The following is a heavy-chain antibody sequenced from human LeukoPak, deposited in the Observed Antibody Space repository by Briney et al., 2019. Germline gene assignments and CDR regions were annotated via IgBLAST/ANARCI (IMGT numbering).Heavy chain of an antibody. CDR1: GGSISSGDYS. V-gene: IGHV4-30-4*07. J-gene: IGHJ5*02. Sequence: SETLSLTCAVSGGSISSGDYSWRWIRQPPGEGLEWIVNIYYSGSTYYNPSLKSRVNISVDTSKNQFSLKLTSVTAADTAVYYCARGGANVLLWFGELLFSWFDPWGQGTLVTVSS. D-gene: IGHD3-10*01. CDR2: IYYSGST. CDR3: ARGGANVLLWFGELLFSWFDP.